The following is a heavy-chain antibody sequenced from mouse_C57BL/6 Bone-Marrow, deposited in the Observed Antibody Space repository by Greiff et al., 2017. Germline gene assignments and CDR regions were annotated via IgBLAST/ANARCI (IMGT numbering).Heavy chain of an antibody. J-gene: IGHJ2*01. CDR2: IYPGSGST. D-gene: IGHD1-1*01. V-gene: IGHV1-55*01. CDR1: GYTFTSYW. CDR3: ARKGRYGSSLVDFDY. Sequence: QVQLQQPGAGLVKPGASVKMSCKASGYTFTSYWITWVKQRPGQGLDWIGDIYPGSGSTNYNEKFKSKATLTVDTSSSTAYIQLSSLTSEDSAVYYCARKGRYGSSLVDFDYWGQGTTLTVAS.